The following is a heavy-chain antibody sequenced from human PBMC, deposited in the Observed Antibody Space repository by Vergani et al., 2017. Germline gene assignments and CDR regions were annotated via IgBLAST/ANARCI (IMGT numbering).Heavy chain of an antibody. D-gene: IGHD3-22*01. CDR3: ARLSYDTTPYLQWGYDC. CDR1: GFTFSACP. Sequence: EVQLLQSGGGVIQPGGSVRLSCAASGFTFSACPMTGVCQAPGKGLGWVSAIRARYPSTYYADSVKGRFTISRDNSKNMLYLQMNSLRAEDTAVYYCARLSYDTTPYLQWGYDCWGQGTLVSVSS. V-gene: IGHV3-23*01. CDR2: IRARYPST. J-gene: IGHJ4*02.